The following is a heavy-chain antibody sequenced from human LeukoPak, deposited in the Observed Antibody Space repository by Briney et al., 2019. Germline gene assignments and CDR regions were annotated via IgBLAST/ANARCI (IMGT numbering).Heavy chain of an antibody. CDR2: INHSGST. V-gene: IGHV4-34*09. Sequence: PSETLSLTCAVYGGSFSGYYWSWIRQPPGKGLEWIGEINHSGSTNYNPSLKSRVTISVDTSKNQFSLKLSSVTAADTAVYYCAREERGATGNFDYWGQGTLVTVSS. J-gene: IGHJ4*02. D-gene: IGHD1-26*01. CDR3: AREERGATGNFDY. CDR1: GGSFSGYY.